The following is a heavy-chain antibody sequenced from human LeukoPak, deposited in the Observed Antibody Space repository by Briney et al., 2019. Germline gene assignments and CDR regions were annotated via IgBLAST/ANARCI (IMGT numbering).Heavy chain of an antibody. CDR3: ARSVGASREN. Sequence: GGSLRLSYAASGFTFDDYGMSWVRQAPGKGREWGSGINWNGGNTVYADSVKCRFTISKDNAKNSLYLQMNTLRDEDTALYYCARSVGASRENWGQGALLTASS. CDR1: GFTFDDYG. V-gene: IGHV3-20*03. CDR2: INWNGGNT. J-gene: IGHJ4*02. D-gene: IGHD2-2*01.